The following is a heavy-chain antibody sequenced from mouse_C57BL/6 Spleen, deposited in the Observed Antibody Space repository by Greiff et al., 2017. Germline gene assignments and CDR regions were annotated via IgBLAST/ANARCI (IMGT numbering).Heavy chain of an antibody. V-gene: IGHV5-9*01. J-gene: IGHJ4*01. CDR1: GFTFSSYT. D-gene: IGHD2-2*01. CDR3: ARRHGSYAMDD. Sequence: DVKLVESGGGLVKPGGSLKLSCAASGFTFSSYTMSWVRQTPEKRLEWVATISGGGGNTYYPDSVKGRFTISRDNAKNTLYLHMSSLRSEDTALYYCARRHGSYAMDDWGQGTSVTVSS. CDR2: ISGGGGNT.